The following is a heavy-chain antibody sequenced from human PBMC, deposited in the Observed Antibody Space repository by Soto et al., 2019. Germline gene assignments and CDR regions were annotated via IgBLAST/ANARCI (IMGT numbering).Heavy chain of an antibody. CDR3: ARVNGDYEYLSNWFDP. V-gene: IGHV4-59*01. CDR2: IYYSGST. Sequence: QVQLQESGPGLVKPSETLSLTCTVSGGSISSYYWSGIRQPPGKGLEWIGYIYYSGSTNYNPSLKRRVTISVDTSKNQFSLKLSSVTAADTALYYCARVNGDYEYLSNWFDPWGQGTLVTVSS. J-gene: IGHJ5*02. CDR1: GGSISSYY. D-gene: IGHD4-17*01.